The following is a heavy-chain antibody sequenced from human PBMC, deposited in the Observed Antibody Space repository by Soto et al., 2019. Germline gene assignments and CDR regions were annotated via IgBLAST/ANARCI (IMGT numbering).Heavy chain of an antibody. Sequence: QVQLVQSGAEVKKPGSSVKVSCKASGGTFSSFTISWVRQAPGQGLEWMGGIIPIYGTANYAQKFQGRVTIAADAPTRPAYMELSSLRSEDTAVYYCAKDRRADWESYYYYAMDVWGQGPTVTVSS. J-gene: IGHJ6*02. D-gene: IGHD1-26*01. V-gene: IGHV1-69*01. CDR3: AKDRRADWESYYYYAMDV. CDR2: IIPIYGTA. CDR1: GGTFSSFT.